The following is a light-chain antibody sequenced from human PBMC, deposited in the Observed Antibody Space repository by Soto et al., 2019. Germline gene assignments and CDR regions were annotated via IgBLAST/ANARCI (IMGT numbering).Light chain of an antibody. V-gene: IGLV2-18*01. CDR2: EVK. CDR1: TRDIGSYNR. J-gene: IGLJ2*01. Sequence: QSALTQPASVSGSPGQSVTISCTGTTRDIGSYNRVSWYHQTPGTAHRLVIYEVKNRPSGVPDRFSGSKSGVTASLTISGLQTEDAGDYYCPLYTSISTWIFGGGTKLTVL. CDR3: PLYTSISTWI.